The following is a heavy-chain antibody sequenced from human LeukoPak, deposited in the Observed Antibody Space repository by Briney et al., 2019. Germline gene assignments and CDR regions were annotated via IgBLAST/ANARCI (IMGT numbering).Heavy chain of an antibody. CDR1: AGSISSNRHF. Sequence: SETLSLTCSVSAGSISSNRHFWGWIRQPPGKGLEWIGSVYFSGSTYYKASLKSRVTISVDTSKNQVSLKVNSVTAADTAVYYCARGRKYSSSPGGYYYMDVWGKGTTVTVSS. CDR3: ARGRKYSSSPGGYYYMDV. D-gene: IGHD6-6*01. CDR2: VYFSGST. J-gene: IGHJ6*03. V-gene: IGHV4-39*07.